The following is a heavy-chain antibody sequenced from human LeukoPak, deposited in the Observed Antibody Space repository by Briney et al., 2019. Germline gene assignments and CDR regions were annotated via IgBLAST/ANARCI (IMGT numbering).Heavy chain of an antibody. CDR2: ISVYTGNT. V-gene: IGHV1-18*01. Sequence: GASVKVSCKASGYTFTNYGISWMRQAPGQGLEWMGWISVYTGNTNCAQKLQGRVTMTTDTSTTTAYMELRSLRSDDTAVYYCASAPAPYAFDIWGQGTMVTVSS. J-gene: IGHJ3*02. CDR1: GYTFTNYG. CDR3: ASAPAPYAFDI.